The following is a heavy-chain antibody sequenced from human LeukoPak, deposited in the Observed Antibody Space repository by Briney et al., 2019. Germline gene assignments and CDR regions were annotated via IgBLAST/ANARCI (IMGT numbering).Heavy chain of an antibody. CDR2: INAGNGNT. CDR3: ARGPRAAADDY. J-gene: IGHJ4*02. CDR1: GYTFINFA. D-gene: IGHD6-13*01. V-gene: IGHV1-3*01. Sequence: GASVKVSCKASGYTFINFAINWGRQAPGQRPEWMGWINAGNGNTKYSQKFQGRVTITRDTSASTAYMELSGLTSEDTAVYYCARGPRAAADDYWGQGTLVTVFS.